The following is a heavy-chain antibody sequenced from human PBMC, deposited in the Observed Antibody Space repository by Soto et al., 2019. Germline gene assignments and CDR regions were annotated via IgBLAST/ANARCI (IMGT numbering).Heavy chain of an antibody. CDR3: ARGYCSSPSCYKIAAFDI. CDR2: IYSGGST. Sequence: PGGSLRLSCAASGFPVSSNYMSWVRQAPGKGLEWVSVIYSGGSTYYADSVKGRFTISRDNSKNTLYLQMNSLRAEDTAVYYCARGYCSSPSCYKIAAFDIWGQGTMVTVS. J-gene: IGHJ3*02. CDR1: GFPVSSNY. D-gene: IGHD2-2*02. V-gene: IGHV3-53*01.